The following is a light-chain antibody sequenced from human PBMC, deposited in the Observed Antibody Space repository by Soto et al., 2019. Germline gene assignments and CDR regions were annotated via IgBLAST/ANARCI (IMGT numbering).Light chain of an antibody. CDR3: QQYGSSPPYT. CDR1: QSVTNNY. V-gene: IGKV3-20*01. CDR2: GSS. J-gene: IGKJ2*01. Sequence: EVVLTQSPGTLSLSPGERATLSCRASQSVTNNYFAWYQQKPGQAPRLLIFGSSDRATGIPDRFSGSGSGTDFTFTISRLEPEDFAVYYCQQYGSSPPYTFGQGTKLEIK.